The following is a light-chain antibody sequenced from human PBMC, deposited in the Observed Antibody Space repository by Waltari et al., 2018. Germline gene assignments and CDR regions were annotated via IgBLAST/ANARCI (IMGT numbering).Light chain of an antibody. V-gene: IGKV2-28*01. CDR3: MQALETVT. Sequence: DIMMSQSPLSLSVTPGESASISCRSSQSLLHSSGYNYLDWYLQNPGQSPQLLIYKVSHRASGVPDRFSGSGSGTDFTLRSSRVEAEDVGVYYCMQALETVTFGPGTKVNIK. CDR2: KVS. CDR1: QSLLHSSGYNY. J-gene: IGKJ3*01.